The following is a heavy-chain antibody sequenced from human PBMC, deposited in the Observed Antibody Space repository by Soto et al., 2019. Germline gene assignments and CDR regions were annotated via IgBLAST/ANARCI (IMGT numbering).Heavy chain of an antibody. CDR1: GFNFKNSA. V-gene: IGHV3-23*01. CDR3: ARASYYYNTSALRAWFDP. J-gene: IGHJ5*02. D-gene: IGHD3-10*01. Sequence: EKQLLESGGGLVQPGGSLRLSCTASGFNFKNSAMSWVRQAPGKGLEWVSGISGSGASTNDADSVKGRFTISRDNSKHTLYLQMNGLRAEDTATYYCARASYYYNTSALRAWFDPWGQGTLVTVSS. CDR2: ISGSGAST.